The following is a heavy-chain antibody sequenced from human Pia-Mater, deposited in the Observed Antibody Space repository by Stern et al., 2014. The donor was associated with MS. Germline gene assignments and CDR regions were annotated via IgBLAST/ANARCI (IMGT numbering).Heavy chain of an antibody. CDR1: GDSISSYTHY. V-gene: IGHV4-39*01. J-gene: IGHJ4*02. CDR3: AKHACTGAACPFDL. CDR2: VYYSGAT. Sequence: QVQLQESGPGLVKPSETLSLTCAVSGDSISSYTHYWAWIRQPPGKGLEWIGSVYYSGATHYKPSLKSPVTISVDTSKNQLSLGLNSVTAADTAVYYCAKHACTGAACPFDLWGQGTLVTVSS. D-gene: IGHD2-8*02.